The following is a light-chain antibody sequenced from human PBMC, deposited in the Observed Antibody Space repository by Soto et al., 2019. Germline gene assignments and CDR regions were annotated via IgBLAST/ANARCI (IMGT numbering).Light chain of an antibody. CDR2: EAS. CDR3: HQRSKWPLT. CDR1: HTVSNY. Sequence: EIVLTQSPATLSLSPGERATLSCRASHTVSNYLTWYQQKPGQAPRLLIYEASNRATGIPARFSGSGSWTNFTLTISSLEPDDFDVDYCHQRSKWPLTFGPGTKVDI. J-gene: IGKJ3*01. V-gene: IGKV3-11*01.